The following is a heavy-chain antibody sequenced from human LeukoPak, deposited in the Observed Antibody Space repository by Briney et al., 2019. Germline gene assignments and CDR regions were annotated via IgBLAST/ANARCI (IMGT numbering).Heavy chain of an antibody. CDR3: ARQAVAATPLPQH. Sequence: GASVKVSCKASGYTFTGYYMHWVRHAPGQGLEWMGWINPNSGGTNYAQKFQGRVTMTRDTSISTAYMELSRLRSDDTAVYYCARQAVAATPLPQHWGQGTLVTVSS. CDR2: INPNSGGT. J-gene: IGHJ1*01. CDR1: GYTFTGYY. V-gene: IGHV1-2*02. D-gene: IGHD2-15*01.